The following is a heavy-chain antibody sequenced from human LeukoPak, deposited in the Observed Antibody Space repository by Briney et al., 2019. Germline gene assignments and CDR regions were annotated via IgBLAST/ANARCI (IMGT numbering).Heavy chain of an antibody. CDR1: GYTFTSYY. D-gene: IGHD3-22*01. CDR3: ASPTMIPAPQGAFDI. CDR2: INPNSGGT. J-gene: IGHJ3*02. V-gene: IGHV1-2*02. Sequence: ASVKVSCKASGYTFTSYYMHWVRQAPGQGLEWMGWINPNSGGTNYAQKFQGRVTMTRDTSISTAYMELSRLRSDDTAVYYCASPTMIPAPQGAFDIWGQGTMVTVSS.